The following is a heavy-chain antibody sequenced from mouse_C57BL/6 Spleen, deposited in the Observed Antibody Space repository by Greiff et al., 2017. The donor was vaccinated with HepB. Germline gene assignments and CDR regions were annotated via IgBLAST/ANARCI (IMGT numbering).Heavy chain of an antibody. J-gene: IGHJ1*03. CDR2: IDPSDSET. CDR1: GYTFTSYW. CDR3: ALEGITTVVAHWYFDV. D-gene: IGHD1-1*01. V-gene: IGHV1-52*01. Sequence: QVQLKQPGAELVRPGSSVKLSCKASGYTFTSYWMHWVKQRPIQGLEWIGNIDPSDSETHYNQKFKDKATLTVDKSSSTAYMQLSSLTSEDSAVYYCALEGITTVVAHWYFDVWGTGTTVTVSS.